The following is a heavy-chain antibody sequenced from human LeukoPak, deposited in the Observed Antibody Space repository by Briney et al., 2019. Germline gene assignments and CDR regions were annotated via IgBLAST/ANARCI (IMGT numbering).Heavy chain of an antibody. J-gene: IGHJ4*02. V-gene: IGHV3-23*01. Sequence: GESLRLSCAASGFTFNSYAMGWVRQAPRKGPEWVSSISIGGATTYYADSVKGRFTISRDNSKNTLYLQMNSLRAEDTALYYCAKDLVQLWPHFAYWGQGTLVTVSS. CDR2: ISIGGATT. CDR3: AKDLVQLWPHFAY. CDR1: GFTFNSYA. D-gene: IGHD5-18*01.